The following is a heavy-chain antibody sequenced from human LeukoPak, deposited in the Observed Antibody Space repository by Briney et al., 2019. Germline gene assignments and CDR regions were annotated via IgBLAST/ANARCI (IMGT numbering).Heavy chain of an antibody. Sequence: SVKVSCKASGGTFSSYAISWVRQAPGQGLEWMGGIIPIFGTANYAQKFQGGVTITADKSTSTVYMELSSLTSDDTAVYYCARTYCAEDCSIRYFDYWGQGTLVTVSS. J-gene: IGHJ4*02. CDR2: IIPIFGTA. CDR1: GGTFSSYA. CDR3: ARTYCAEDCSIRYFDY. V-gene: IGHV1-69*06. D-gene: IGHD2-21*02.